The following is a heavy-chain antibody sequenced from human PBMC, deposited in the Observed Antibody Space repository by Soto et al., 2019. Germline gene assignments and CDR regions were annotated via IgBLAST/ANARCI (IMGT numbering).Heavy chain of an antibody. CDR3: SHMESRVASYGLDV. V-gene: IGHV2-5*02. D-gene: IGHD3-3*01. J-gene: IGHJ6*02. CDR2: IYWDDDN. Sequence: QITLKESGPTLVKPTQTLTLTCTFSGFSLDTSGVGVAWIRQPPGKALEWLTLIYWDDDNRYSPSLRSRLTITKDTSENRVVLTMTNMDPVDTATYYCSHMESRVASYGLDVWGQGTTVTVSS. CDR1: GFSLDTSGVG.